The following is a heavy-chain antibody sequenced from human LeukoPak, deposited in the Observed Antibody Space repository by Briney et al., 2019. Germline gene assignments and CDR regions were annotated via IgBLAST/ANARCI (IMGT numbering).Heavy chain of an antibody. CDR1: GGSISSYY. D-gene: IGHD3-22*01. CDR3: ARVERHDSILDAFDV. Sequence: SETLSLTCTVSGGSISSYYWSWIRQPPGKGLEWIGYIYYSGSTNYSPSLKSRLTISIDTSKNQFSLKLSSVTAADTAVYYCARVERHDSILDAFDVWGQGTKVTVSS. CDR2: IYYSGST. J-gene: IGHJ3*01. V-gene: IGHV4-59*12.